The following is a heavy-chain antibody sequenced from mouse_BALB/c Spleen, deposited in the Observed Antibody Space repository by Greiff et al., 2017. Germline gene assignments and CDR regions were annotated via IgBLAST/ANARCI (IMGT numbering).Heavy chain of an antibody. J-gene: IGHJ3*01. CDR2: ILPGSGST. Sequence: QVQLQQSGAELMKPGASVKISCTATGYTFSSYWIEWVKQRPGHGLEWIGEILPGSGSTNYNEKFKGKATFTADTSSNTAYMQLSSLTSEDSAVYYCARCYDYAWFAYWGQGTLVTVSA. D-gene: IGHD2-4*01. V-gene: IGHV1-9*01. CDR3: ARCYDYAWFAY. CDR1: GYTFSSYW.